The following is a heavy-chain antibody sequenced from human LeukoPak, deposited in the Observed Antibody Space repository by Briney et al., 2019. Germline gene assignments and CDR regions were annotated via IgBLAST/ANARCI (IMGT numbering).Heavy chain of an antibody. D-gene: IGHD4-11*01. CDR1: GFTFSSYW. J-gene: IGHJ4*02. CDR3: ANFRVTREGETG. V-gene: IGHV3-74*01. Sequence: PGGSLRLSCAASGFTFSSYWMHWVRQAPGKGLVWVSRINSDGSSTGCADSVKGRFTISRDNAKNTLYLQMNSLRTEDTAVYYCANFRVTREGETGWGQGTLVTVSS. CDR2: INSDGSST.